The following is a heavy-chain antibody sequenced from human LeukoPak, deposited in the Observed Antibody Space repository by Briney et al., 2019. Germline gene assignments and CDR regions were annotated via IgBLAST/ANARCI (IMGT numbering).Heavy chain of an antibody. CDR1: GYTFTSYG. V-gene: IGHV1-69*13. CDR3: ARASDYVWGSYPTDY. CDR2: IIPMFGTA. Sequence: SVNASCKASGYTFTSYGISWVRQAPGQGLEWMGGIIPMFGTAKYAQNFEGRVKITADESTSTAYMELSSLRSEDTAVYYCARASDYVWGSYPTDYWGQGTLVTVSS. J-gene: IGHJ4*02. D-gene: IGHD3-16*02.